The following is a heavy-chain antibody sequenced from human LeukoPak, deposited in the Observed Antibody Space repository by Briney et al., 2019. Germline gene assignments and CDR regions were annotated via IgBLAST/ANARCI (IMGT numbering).Heavy chain of an antibody. CDR1: GFTFNSYL. Sequence: GGSLRLSCAASGFTFNSYLMSWVRQAPGKGLVWVSRIDGDGATTSYEDSVKGRFTISRDNANNMVYLEMNSLRVEDTAVYYCTRDSGADRKYFDLWGRGTLVTVSS. CDR2: IDGDGATT. CDR3: TRDSGADRKYFDL. J-gene: IGHJ2*01. V-gene: IGHV3-74*01. D-gene: IGHD7-27*01.